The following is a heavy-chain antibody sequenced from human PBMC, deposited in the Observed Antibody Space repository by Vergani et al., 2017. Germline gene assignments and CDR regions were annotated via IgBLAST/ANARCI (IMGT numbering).Heavy chain of an antibody. V-gene: IGHV4-31*03. CDR3: ASGNGGSKWFDP. J-gene: IGHJ5*02. CDR2: IYYSGST. CDR1: GGSISSGGYY. D-gene: IGHD7-27*01. Sequence: QVQLQESGPGLVKPSQTLSLTCTVPGGSISSGGYYWSWIRQHPGKGLEWIWYIYYSGSTYYNPSLKSRVTISVDKSKNQFSLKLSSVTAADTAVYYCASGNGGSKWFDPWGQGTLVTVSS.